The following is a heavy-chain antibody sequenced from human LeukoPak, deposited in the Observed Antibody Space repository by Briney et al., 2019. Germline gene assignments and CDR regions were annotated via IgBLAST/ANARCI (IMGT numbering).Heavy chain of an antibody. J-gene: IGHJ4*02. Sequence: PSETLSLTCAVYGGSFSGYYWSWIRQPPGKGLEWIGEINHSGSTNYNPSLKSRVTISVDTSKNQFSLKLSSVTAADTAVYYCARALNPQAVDYWGQGTLVTVSS. CDR3: ARALNPQAVDY. CDR1: GGSFSGYY. V-gene: IGHV4-34*01. CDR2: INHSGST.